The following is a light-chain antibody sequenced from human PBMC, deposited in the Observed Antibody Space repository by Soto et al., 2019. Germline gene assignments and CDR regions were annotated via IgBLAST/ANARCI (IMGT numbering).Light chain of an antibody. CDR3: QQDNSWP. J-gene: IGKJ1*01. CDR1: QSISSW. Sequence: CIPSAQEDNRVTIICRASQSISSWLAWYQQKPGKAPKLLIYDASSLESGVPPRFSGSGSGTEFTLTISSLQPDDFATYCCQQDNSWPFGQGTKV. V-gene: IGKV1-5*02. CDR2: DAS.